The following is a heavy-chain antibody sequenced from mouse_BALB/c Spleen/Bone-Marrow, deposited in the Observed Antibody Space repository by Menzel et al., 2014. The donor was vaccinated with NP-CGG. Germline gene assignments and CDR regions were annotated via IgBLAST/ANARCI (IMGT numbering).Heavy chain of an antibody. V-gene: IGHV7-3*02. Sequence: DVQLVESGGGLVQPGGSLRLSCATSGFTFTDYYMNWVRQPPGKALEWLGFIRNKANGYTTEYSASVKGRFTISRDNSQTILYLQMNTLRADDSASYYCARDKGRVFFDYWGQGTTLTVSS. CDR2: IRNKANGYTT. CDR3: ARDKGRVFFDY. J-gene: IGHJ2*01. CDR1: GFTFTDYY.